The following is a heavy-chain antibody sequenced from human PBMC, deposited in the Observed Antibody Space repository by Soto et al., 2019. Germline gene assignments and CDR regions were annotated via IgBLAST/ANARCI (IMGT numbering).Heavy chain of an antibody. V-gene: IGHV3-43*01. J-gene: IGHJ6*02. CDR1: GFNFHDYT. Sequence: EEHLVESGGAVVQPGGSLRLSCAASGFNFHDYTIHWVRQSPGKGLEWVSFMTWDGGSIYYADSVKGRFTIYRDNRKKSLTLEVNSLRSEDRWLYYCAKGGFGGYGLDVWGQWTTVIVSS. CDR3: AKGGFGGYGLDV. CDR2: MTWDGGSI. D-gene: IGHD3-22*01.